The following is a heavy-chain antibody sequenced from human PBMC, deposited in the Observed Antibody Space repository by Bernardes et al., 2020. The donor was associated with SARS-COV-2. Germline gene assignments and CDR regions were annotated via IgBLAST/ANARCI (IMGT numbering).Heavy chain of an antibody. Sequence: APVKWLDWVSFISESSINTNYADSVKGRFTISRDNAKHSLYSQSNSLRAEDTPVYYCAIVRPWNYFHPWGQGNLGTVSS. CDR3: AIVRPWNYFHP. D-gene: IGHD1-7*01. CDR2: ISESSINT. V-gene: IGHV3-11*06. J-gene: IGHJ5*02.